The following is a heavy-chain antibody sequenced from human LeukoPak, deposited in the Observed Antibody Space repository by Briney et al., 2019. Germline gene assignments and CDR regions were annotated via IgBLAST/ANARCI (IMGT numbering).Heavy chain of an antibody. CDR3: VRLRYTYGKNFDC. V-gene: IGHV3-7*01. CDR2: IQQGGSEK. Sequence: GGSLRLSCAASGFTFKGYWMSWVRQAPGKGLEWVANIQQGGSEKKYVDSVKGRFTISRDNAKNSLYLQMDSLRAEDTAVYYCVRLRYTYGKNFDCWGQGTLVTVSS. CDR1: GFTFKGYW. D-gene: IGHD5-18*01. J-gene: IGHJ4*02.